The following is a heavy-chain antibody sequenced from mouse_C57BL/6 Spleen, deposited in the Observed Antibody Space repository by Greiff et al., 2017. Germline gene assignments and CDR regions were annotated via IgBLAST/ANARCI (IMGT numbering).Heavy chain of an antibody. CDR3: ARYDYDGAMDY. CDR1: GYSITSGYY. J-gene: IGHJ4*01. D-gene: IGHD2-4*01. V-gene: IGHV3-6*01. Sequence: EVQLQESGPSLVKPSQSLSLSCSVTGYSITSGYYWNWIRQFPGNKLEWMGYISYDGSNNYNPSLKNRISNTRDTSKNQFCLKLNSVTTEDTATYYCARYDYDGAMDYWGQGTSVTVSS. CDR2: ISYDGSN.